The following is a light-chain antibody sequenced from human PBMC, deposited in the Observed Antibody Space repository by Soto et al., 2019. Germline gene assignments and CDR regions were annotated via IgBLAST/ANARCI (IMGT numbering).Light chain of an antibody. CDR3: AAWDDSLNGVYV. CDR1: SSNIGSNT. CDR2: SNN. V-gene: IGLV1-44*01. Sequence: QSVLTQPPSASGTPGQRVTISCSGSSSNIGSNTVNWYQQLPGTAPKLLIYSNNQRPSGVPDRFSGSKSGTSASLAISGFQSEDEADYYCAAWDDSLNGVYVFGTGTKLTVL. J-gene: IGLJ1*01.